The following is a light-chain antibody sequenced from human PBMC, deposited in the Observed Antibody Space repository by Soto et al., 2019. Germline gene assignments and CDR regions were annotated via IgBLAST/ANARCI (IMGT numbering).Light chain of an antibody. J-gene: IGKJ1*01. Sequence: DIQMTQSPSTLSASVGDRVTITCRASQSISSWLAWYQQKPGKAPKLLIYKASSLESGVPSRFSGRRSGTEFTLTISSLQPDDFATYYCQQYNSYPWTFGQGTKVDIK. CDR1: QSISSW. V-gene: IGKV1-5*03. CDR2: KAS. CDR3: QQYNSYPWT.